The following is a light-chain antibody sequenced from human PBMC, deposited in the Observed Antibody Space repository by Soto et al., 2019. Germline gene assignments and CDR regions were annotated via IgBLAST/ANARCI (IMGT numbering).Light chain of an antibody. V-gene: IGKV3-11*01. CDR1: HSVGHN. CDR2: YAS. J-gene: IGKJ4*01. CDR3: QQRNYWLS. Sequence: EVVLTQSPATLSLSPGERATLSCRASHSVGHNLNWYQQRPGQAPRLLISYASTRAAGVPARFSGTGSGTDFTLTVSSLEPEDLAVYFCQQRNYWLSFGGGTKLEIK.